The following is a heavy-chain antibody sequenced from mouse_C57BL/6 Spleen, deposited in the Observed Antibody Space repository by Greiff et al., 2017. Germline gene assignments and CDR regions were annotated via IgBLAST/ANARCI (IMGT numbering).Heavy chain of an antibody. D-gene: IGHD1-1*01. V-gene: IGHV1-50*01. CDR1: GYTFTSYW. J-gene: IGHJ2*01. Sequence: QVQLQQPGAELVKPGASVKLSCKASGYTFTSYWMQWVNQRPGQGLEWIGEIDPSDSYTNYNQKFKGKATLTVDTSSSTAYMQLSILTSEDSAVYDCARWNITTVVGVDYWGQGTTLTVSS. CDR3: ARWNITTVVGVDY. CDR2: IDPSDSYT.